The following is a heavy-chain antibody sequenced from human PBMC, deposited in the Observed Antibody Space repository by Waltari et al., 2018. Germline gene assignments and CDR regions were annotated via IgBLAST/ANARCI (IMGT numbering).Heavy chain of an antibody. J-gene: IGHJ4*02. D-gene: IGHD6-6*01. Sequence: QVQLQESGPGLVKPSETLSLTCTVSGYSISSGYYWGWIRQPPGKGLEWIGSIYHSGSTYYNPSLKSRVTISVDTSKNQFSLKLSSVTAADTAVYYCARSIAARLGVDYWGQGTLVTVSS. CDR3: ARSIAARLGVDY. CDR2: IYHSGST. CDR1: GYSISSGYY. V-gene: IGHV4-38-2*02.